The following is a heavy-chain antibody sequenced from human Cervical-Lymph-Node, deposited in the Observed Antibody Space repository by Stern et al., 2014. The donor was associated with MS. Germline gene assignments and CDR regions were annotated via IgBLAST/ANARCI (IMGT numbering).Heavy chain of an antibody. J-gene: IGHJ6*02. Sequence: QVQLVQSGAEVKTPGASVKVSCKASGYTFTNYDDHWVRQATGQGLEWMGWMSPNSGNTGYAQEFQGRVTMTRDTSMSTAYMELSSLRREDTAVYYCARGVPLELYGMDVWGQGTTVTVSS. CDR3: ARGVPLELYGMDV. CDR1: GYTFTNYD. V-gene: IGHV1-8*01. D-gene: IGHD1-7*01. CDR2: MSPNSGNT.